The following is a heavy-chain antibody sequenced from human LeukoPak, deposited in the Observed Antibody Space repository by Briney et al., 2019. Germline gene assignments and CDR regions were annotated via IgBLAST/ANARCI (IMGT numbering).Heavy chain of an antibody. J-gene: IGHJ6*03. CDR3: ARLLGDPIGGSGSLHYYYYMDV. CDR2: IYYSGST. CDR1: GGSISSSSYY. Sequence: PSETLSLTCTVSGGSISSSSYYWGWIRQPPGKGLEWIGSIYYSGSTYYNPSLKSRVTISVDTSKNQFSLKLSSVTAADTAVYYCARLLGDPIGGSGSLHYYYYMDVWGKGTTVTISS. D-gene: IGHD3-10*01. V-gene: IGHV4-39*07.